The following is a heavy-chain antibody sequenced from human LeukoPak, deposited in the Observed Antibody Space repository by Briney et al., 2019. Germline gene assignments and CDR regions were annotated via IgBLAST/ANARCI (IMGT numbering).Heavy chain of an antibody. J-gene: IGHJ3*02. Sequence: GGSLRLSCAASGFTVNSNYMSWVRQAPGKGLEWVSVIYSGGTTYYADSVKGRFTISRDNSNNTLYLQMNSLRADDTAVYYCARGPVTKFEIWGQGTILTVSS. D-gene: IGHD4-17*01. CDR2: IYSGGTT. V-gene: IGHV3-53*01. CDR1: GFTVNSNY. CDR3: ARGPVTKFEI.